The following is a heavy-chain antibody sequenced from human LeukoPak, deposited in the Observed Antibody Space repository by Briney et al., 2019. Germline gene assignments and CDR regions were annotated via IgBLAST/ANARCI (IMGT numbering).Heavy chain of an antibody. CDR1: GGSISSYY. CDR2: IYYSGST. D-gene: IGHD1-26*01. J-gene: IGHJ4*02. V-gene: IGHV4-59*01. CDR3: ARGVYSGSYYDFDY. Sequence: PSETLSLTCTVSGGSISSYYWSWIRQPPGKGLEWIGYIYYSGSTNYNPSLKSRVTISVDTSKNQFSLKLSSVTAADTAVYYCARGVYSGSYYDFDYWGQGTLVTVSS.